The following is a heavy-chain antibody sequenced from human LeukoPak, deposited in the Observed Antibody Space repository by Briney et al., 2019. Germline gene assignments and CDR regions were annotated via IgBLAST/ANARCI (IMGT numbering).Heavy chain of an antibody. J-gene: IGHJ4*02. CDR3: AGHRQCLVNYFDY. CDR2: INHSGST. Sequence: PSETLSLTCAVSGGSISSSNWWSWVRPPPGKGLEWIGEINHSGSTNYNPSLKSRVTISVDTSKNQFSLKLSSVTAADTAVYYWAGHRQCLVNYFDYWGQGTLVTVSS. CDR1: GGSISSSNW. D-gene: IGHD6-19*01. V-gene: IGHV4-4*02.